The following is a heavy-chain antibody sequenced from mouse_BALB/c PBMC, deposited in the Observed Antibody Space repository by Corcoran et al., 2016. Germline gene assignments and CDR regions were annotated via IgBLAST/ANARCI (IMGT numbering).Heavy chain of an antibody. CDR2: IDPFNGGT. Sequence: EIQLQQSGPELMKPGASVKISCKASGYSFTSYYMHWVKQSHGKSLEWIGYIDPFNGGTSYNQKFKGKATLTVDKSSSTAYMHLSSLTSEDSAVYYCARRYGSSFDYWGQGTTLTVSS. CDR3: ARRYGSSFDY. D-gene: IGHD1-1*01. CDR1: GYSFTSYY. V-gene: IGHV1S135*01. J-gene: IGHJ2*01.